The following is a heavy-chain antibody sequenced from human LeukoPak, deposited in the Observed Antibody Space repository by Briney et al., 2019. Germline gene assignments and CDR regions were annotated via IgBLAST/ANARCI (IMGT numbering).Heavy chain of an antibody. CDR1: GFTLSSYA. CDR2: ISYDGSNK. CDR3: ARASRAYGISWPPDY. D-gene: IGHD6-13*01. Sequence: GGSLRLSCVASGFTLSSYAMHWVRQAPGKGLEWVSVISYDGSNKYYADSVKGRFTISRDNSKNTLYLQMNSLRAEDTAVYYCARASRAYGISWPPDYWGQGTLVTVSS. V-gene: IGHV3-30-3*01. J-gene: IGHJ4*02.